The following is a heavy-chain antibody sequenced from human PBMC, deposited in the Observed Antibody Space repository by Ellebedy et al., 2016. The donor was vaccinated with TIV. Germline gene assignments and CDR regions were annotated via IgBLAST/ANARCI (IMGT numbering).Heavy chain of an antibody. J-gene: IGHJ6*02. CDR2: ISGSGGST. CDR1: GFTFSSYA. V-gene: IGHV3-23*01. D-gene: IGHD3-10*01. Sequence: GESLKISXAASGFTFSSYAMSWVRQAPGKGLEWVSAISGSGGSTYYADSVKGRFTISRDNSKNTLYLQMNSLRAEDTAVYYCAKDRGYYGSGSYSEDYYYGMDVWGQGTTVTVSS. CDR3: AKDRGYYGSGSYSEDYYYGMDV.